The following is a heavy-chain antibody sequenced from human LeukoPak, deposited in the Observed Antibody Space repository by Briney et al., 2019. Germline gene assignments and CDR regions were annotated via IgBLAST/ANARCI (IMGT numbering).Heavy chain of an antibody. CDR3: AKDQGGRYYDILAGYYPENFFDY. CDR1: GFTFSSYA. Sequence: PGGSLRLSCAASGFTFSSYAMTWVRQAPGKGLEWVSTISGSGSRTYYADSVKGRFTISRDNSKNTLYLQMNDLRAEDTAVYYCAKDQGGRYYDILAGYYPENFFDYWGQGTLVTVSS. J-gene: IGHJ4*02. CDR2: ISGSGSRT. V-gene: IGHV3-23*01. D-gene: IGHD3-9*01.